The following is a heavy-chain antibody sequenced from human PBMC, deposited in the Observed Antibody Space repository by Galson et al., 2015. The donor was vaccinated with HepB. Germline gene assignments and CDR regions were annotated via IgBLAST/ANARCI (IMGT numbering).Heavy chain of an antibody. CDR2: ISGRGSII. CDR1: GFTFSDYH. D-gene: IGHD6-25*01. CDR3: ARAALGWFDP. J-gene: IGHJ5*02. Sequence: SLRLSCAASGFTFSDYHMSWIRQAPGKGLEWVSSISGRGSIIYYAYSVKGRFTISRDNAKTSLYLQMNSLRADDTAVYYCARAALGWFDPWGQGTLVTVSS. V-gene: IGHV3-11*01.